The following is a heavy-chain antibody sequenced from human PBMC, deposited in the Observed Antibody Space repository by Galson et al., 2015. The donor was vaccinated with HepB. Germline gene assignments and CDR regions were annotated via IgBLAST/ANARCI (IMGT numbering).Heavy chain of an antibody. D-gene: IGHD5-18*01. CDR2: IRGNGDST. Sequence: SLRLSCAASGFAFDTHAMSWVRQAPGRGLEWISGIRGNGDSTFYADSVKGRFTVSRDNSNNILYLQMNSLRAEDAGLYFCAKGYGLFDSWGQGILVTVSS. CDR1: GFAFDTHA. V-gene: IGHV3-23*01. CDR3: AKGYGLFDS. J-gene: IGHJ5*01.